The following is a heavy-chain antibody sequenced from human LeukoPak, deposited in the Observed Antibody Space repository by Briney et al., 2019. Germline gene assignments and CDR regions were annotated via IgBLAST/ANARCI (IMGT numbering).Heavy chain of an antibody. D-gene: IGHD2-21*02. V-gene: IGHV4-39*01. Sequence: PSETLSLTCTVSSASISTHTYYWGWIRQPPGKGLEWIGSIYYNGNTYYNPSLKSRVTISVDTSNNQFSLKLRSVTAADTAVYYCARSYCAGDCYTEYFQHWGQGTLVTVSS. CDR3: ARSYCAGDCYTEYFQH. CDR2: IYYNGNT. CDR1: SASISTHTYY. J-gene: IGHJ1*01.